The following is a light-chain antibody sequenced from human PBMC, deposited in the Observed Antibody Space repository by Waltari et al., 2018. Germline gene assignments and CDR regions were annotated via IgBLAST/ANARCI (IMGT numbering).Light chain of an antibody. CDR3: QSADISGTYVL. J-gene: IGLJ3*02. CDR2: KDV. V-gene: IGLV3-25*03. CDR1: TLSKQY. Sequence: SSELTQPPSVSVSPGQTARITCSADTLSKQYAYWSQQKPGQAPLLVIYKDVQRPSGIPERFSGSSSGTTVTLTISEVQAEDEADYHCQSADISGTYVLFGGGTKLTVL.